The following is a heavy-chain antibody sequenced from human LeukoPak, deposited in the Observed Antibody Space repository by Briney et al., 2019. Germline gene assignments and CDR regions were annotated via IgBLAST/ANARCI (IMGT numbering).Heavy chain of an antibody. Sequence: ASVKVSCKASGGTFSSYAISWVRQAPGQGLEWMGGIIPIFGTANYAQKFQGRVTITTDESTSTAYMELSSLRSEDTAVYYCASGAGGYSYGSYHYYYMDVWGKGTTVTVSS. CDR3: ASGAGGYSYGSYHYYYMDV. D-gene: IGHD5-18*01. J-gene: IGHJ6*03. CDR1: GGTFSSYA. CDR2: IIPIFGTA. V-gene: IGHV1-69*05.